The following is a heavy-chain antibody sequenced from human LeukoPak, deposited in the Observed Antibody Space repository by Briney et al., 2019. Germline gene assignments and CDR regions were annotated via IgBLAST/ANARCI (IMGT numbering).Heavy chain of an antibody. CDR1: GFTFSRYW. V-gene: IGHV3-7*02. D-gene: IGHD3-10*01. CDR2: IKEDGSVK. CDR3: AASITMFDY. J-gene: IGHJ4*02. Sequence: PGGSLRLSCAASGFTFSRYWMSWVRQAPGKGLEWVANIKEDGSVKYYVESVKGRFTISRDNAKNSLYLQMNSLRAEDTAVYYCAASITMFDYSGQGTLVTVSS.